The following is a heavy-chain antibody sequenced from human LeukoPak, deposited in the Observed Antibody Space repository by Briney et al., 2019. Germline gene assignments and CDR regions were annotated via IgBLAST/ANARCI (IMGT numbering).Heavy chain of an antibody. J-gene: IGHJ4*02. V-gene: IGHV3-20*04. CDR1: GFTFDDYG. CDR3: ARGYGDYDFFFNY. CDR2: INWNGGST. D-gene: IGHD4-17*01. Sequence: GGSLRLSCAASGFTFDDYGMSWVGQAPGKGLEWVSGINWNGGSTGYADSVKGRFTISRDNAKNSLYLQMNSLRAEDTAFYYCARGYGDYDFFFNYWGQGTLVTVSS.